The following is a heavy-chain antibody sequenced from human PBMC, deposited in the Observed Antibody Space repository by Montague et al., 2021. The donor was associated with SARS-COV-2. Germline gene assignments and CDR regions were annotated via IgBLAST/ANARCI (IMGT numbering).Heavy chain of an antibody. CDR3: ARPRPGGPNNWFDT. D-gene: IGHD6-6*01. V-gene: IGHV4-39*01. CDR2: FYYNGIT. Sequence: SETLSLTCSVSGGPFSSTSFYWGWIRQSPGKGLEWVANFYYNGITYYNPSLKSRVTLSVDPSTNRFFLKLTSVTAADTAVYYCARPRPGGPNNWFDTWGQGILVTVSS. CDR1: GGPFSSTSFY. J-gene: IGHJ5*02.